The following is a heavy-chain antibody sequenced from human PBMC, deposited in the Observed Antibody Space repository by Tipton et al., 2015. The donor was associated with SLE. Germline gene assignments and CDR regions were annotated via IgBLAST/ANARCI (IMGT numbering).Heavy chain of an antibody. CDR2: FNHSGST. CDR3: ARDADYSKVLDY. CDR1: GGSFSGYY. V-gene: IGHV4-34*01. J-gene: IGHJ4*02. Sequence: TLSLTCAVYGGSFSGYYWSWIRQPPGKGLERIGEFNHSGSTNYNPSLKSRVTLSVDTPKNQFSLKLSSLTAADTAVYYCARDADYSKVLDYWGQVTLVTVAS. D-gene: IGHD4-11*01.